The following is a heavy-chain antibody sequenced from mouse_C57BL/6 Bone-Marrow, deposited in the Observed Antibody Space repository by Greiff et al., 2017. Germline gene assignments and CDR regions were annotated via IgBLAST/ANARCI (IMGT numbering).Heavy chain of an antibody. J-gene: IGHJ4*01. Sequence: EVQGVASGGGLVKPGGSLKLSCAASGFTFSDYGMHWVRQAPEKGLEWVAYISSGSSTIYYADTVKGRFTISRDNAKNTLYLQKTSLRSEDTAMYYCARQDYPYAMDDWGQGTSVTVSS. D-gene: IGHD5-5*01. CDR3: ARQDYPYAMDD. V-gene: IGHV5-17*01. CDR2: ISSGSSTI. CDR1: GFTFSDYG.